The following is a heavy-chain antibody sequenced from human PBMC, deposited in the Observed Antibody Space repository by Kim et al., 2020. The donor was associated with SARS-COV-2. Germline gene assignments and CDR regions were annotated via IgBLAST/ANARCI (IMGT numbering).Heavy chain of an antibody. CDR1: GFTFSSYG. Sequence: GGSLRLSCAASGFTFSSYGMHWVRQAPGKGLEWVAVISYDGSNKYYADSVKGRFTISRDNSKNTLYLQMNSLRAEDTAVYYCAKDGAYYDFWSGFRHGLDYYYGMDVWGQGTTVTVSS. CDR2: ISYDGSNK. V-gene: IGHV3-30*18. CDR3: AKDGAYYDFWSGFRHGLDYYYGMDV. D-gene: IGHD3-3*01. J-gene: IGHJ6*02.